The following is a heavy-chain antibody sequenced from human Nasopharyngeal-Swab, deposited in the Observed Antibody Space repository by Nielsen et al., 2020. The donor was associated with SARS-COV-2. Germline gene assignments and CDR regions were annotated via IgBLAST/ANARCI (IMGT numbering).Heavy chain of an antibody. CDR1: GYTFTSYY. Sequence: ASVKVSCKASGYTFTSYYMHWVRQAPGQGLEWMGIINPSGGSTSYAQKFQGRVTMTRDTSTSTVYMELSSLRSEDTAIYYCARDWGTVTTGGPFDYWGQGTLVTVSS. CDR2: INPSGGST. J-gene: IGHJ4*02. D-gene: IGHD4-17*01. CDR3: ARDWGTVTTGGPFDY. V-gene: IGHV1-46*01.